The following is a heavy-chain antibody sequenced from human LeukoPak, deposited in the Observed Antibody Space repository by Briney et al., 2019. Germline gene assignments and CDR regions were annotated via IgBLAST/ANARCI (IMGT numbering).Heavy chain of an antibody. Sequence: SETLSLTCAVYGGSFSGYYWSWIRQPPGKGLEWIGEINHSGSTNYNPSLKSRVTISVDTSKNQFSLKLSSVTAADTAVYYCARVGKRYFTSILLKHNDAFDIWGQGTMVTASS. J-gene: IGHJ3*02. D-gene: IGHD3-9*01. CDR2: INHSGST. V-gene: IGHV4-34*01. CDR1: GGSFSGYY. CDR3: ARVGKRYFTSILLKHNDAFDI.